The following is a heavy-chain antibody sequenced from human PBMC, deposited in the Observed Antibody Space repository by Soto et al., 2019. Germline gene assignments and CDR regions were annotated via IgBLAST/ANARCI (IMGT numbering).Heavy chain of an antibody. Sequence: SCPTLVNPTQTLTLTCPFSGFSLSTSGVGVGWIRQPPGKALEWLALIYWDDDKRYRPSLKSRLTLTKDTSKNQVVLTMTNMDTVDTATYYCAHTYYPPIRFDPWGQGTLVTVSS. J-gene: IGHJ5*02. D-gene: IGHD3-10*01. V-gene: IGHV2-5*02. CDR3: AHTYYPPIRFDP. CDR2: IYWDDDK. CDR1: GFSLSTSGVG.